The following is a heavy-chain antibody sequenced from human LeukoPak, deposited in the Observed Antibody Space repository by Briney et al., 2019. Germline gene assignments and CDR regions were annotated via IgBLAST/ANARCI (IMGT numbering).Heavy chain of an antibody. CDR2: IYYSGST. J-gene: IGHJ4*02. D-gene: IGHD2-2*01. Sequence: SETLSLTCTVSGGSISSYYWSWIRQPPGKGLEWIGYIYYSGSTNYNPSLKSRVTISVDTSKNQFSLKLSSVTAADTAVYYCARAKIVVVPAATYYFDYWGQGTLVTVSS. CDR1: GGSISSYY. V-gene: IGHV4-59*01. CDR3: ARAKIVVVPAATYYFDY.